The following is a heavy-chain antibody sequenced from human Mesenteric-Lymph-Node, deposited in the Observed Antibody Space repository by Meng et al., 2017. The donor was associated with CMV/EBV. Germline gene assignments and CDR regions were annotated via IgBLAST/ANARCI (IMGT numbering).Heavy chain of an antibody. V-gene: IGHV4-31*03. CDR2: IYYSGST. D-gene: IGHD6-6*01. J-gene: IGHJ5*02. Sequence: CTVSGGNISSGGYEWSWIRQHPGKGLEWIGYIYYSGSTYYNPSLKSRVTISVDTSKNQFSLKLSSVTAADTAVYYCASLEIEYSSSSSWGQGTLVTVSS. CDR1: GGNISSGGYE. CDR3: ASLEIEYSSSSS.